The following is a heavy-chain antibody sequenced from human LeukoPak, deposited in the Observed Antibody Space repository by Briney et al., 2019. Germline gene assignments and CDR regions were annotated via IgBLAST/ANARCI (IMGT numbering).Heavy chain of an antibody. D-gene: IGHD5-12*01. Sequence: SETLSLTCTVSGGPISTYYWTWIRQPAGKGLEWIGRIYTSGSTNYNPSLKSRVTMSVDTSKNQFSLKLTSVTAADTAVYYCARVPYSGYHWTHDMDVWGKGTTVTVSS. CDR2: IYTSGST. CDR1: GGPISTYY. CDR3: ARVPYSGYHWTHDMDV. V-gene: IGHV4-4*07. J-gene: IGHJ6*03.